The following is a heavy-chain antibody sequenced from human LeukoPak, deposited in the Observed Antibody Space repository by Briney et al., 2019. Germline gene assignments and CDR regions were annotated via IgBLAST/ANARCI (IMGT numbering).Heavy chain of an antibody. CDR2: IHTSGST. J-gene: IGHJ5*02. CDR1: GGSVSSYY. V-gene: IGHV4-4*07. CDR3: ARTANPSLGYCSGGSCLT. Sequence: SSETLSLTCTVSGGSVSSYYWSWIRQPAGKGLEWIGRIHTSGSTNYNPSLKSRVTISVDTSKNQFSLKLSSVTAADTAVYYCARTANPSLGYCSGGSCLTWGQGTLVTVSS. D-gene: IGHD2-15*01.